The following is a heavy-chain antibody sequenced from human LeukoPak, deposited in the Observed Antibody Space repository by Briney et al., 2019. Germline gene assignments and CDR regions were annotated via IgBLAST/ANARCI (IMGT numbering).Heavy chain of an antibody. CDR1: GFTLEDYA. CDR3: AKDRGSSSWYLDS. CDR2: ISWNSGKK. V-gene: IGHV3-9*01. Sequence: GGSLRLSCVASGFTLEDYAMHWVRQAPGKGLEWVLGISWNSGKKDYADSVKGRFTISRDNAKNYLYLQMNSLRAEDTALYYCAKDRGSSSWYLDSWGQGTLVTVSS. J-gene: IGHJ4*02. D-gene: IGHD6-13*01.